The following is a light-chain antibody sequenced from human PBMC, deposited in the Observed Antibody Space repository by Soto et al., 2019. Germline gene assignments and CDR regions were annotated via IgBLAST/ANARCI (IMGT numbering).Light chain of an antibody. Sequence: EIGLTQSPGTLSLSPGERATLPCRASQSVSSSYLAWYQQKPGQSPRLLIYGVSTRATGVPARFSGSRSGTEFTLTISSLQSEDFAVYYCQHYNDWPLTFGGGTKVDIK. CDR3: QHYNDWPLT. V-gene: IGKV3-15*01. J-gene: IGKJ4*01. CDR2: GVS. CDR1: QSVSSSY.